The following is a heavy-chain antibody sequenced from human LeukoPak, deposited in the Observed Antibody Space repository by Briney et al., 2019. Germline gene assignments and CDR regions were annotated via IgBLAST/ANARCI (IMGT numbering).Heavy chain of an antibody. V-gene: IGHV4-39*07. D-gene: IGHD1-14*01. Sequence: SETLSLTCTVSSGSMSSSSHYWGWIRQPPGKGLEWIGTICYSGSTYYNPSLKSRGTISLDTSKNQYSLKLSSVTAADTAVYYCARDLGKGDWFDPWGQGTLVTVSS. J-gene: IGHJ5*02. CDR3: ARDLGKGDWFDP. CDR1: SGSMSSSSHY. CDR2: ICYSGST.